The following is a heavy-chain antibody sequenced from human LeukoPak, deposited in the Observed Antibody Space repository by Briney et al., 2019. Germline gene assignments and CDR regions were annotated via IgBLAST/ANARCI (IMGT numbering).Heavy chain of an antibody. J-gene: IGHJ4*02. CDR3: ARESYYDSSGYPDY. Sequence: ASVKVSCKASGYTFTGYYMHWVRQAPGQWLEWMGWINPNSGGTNYAQKFQGRVTMTRDTSISTAYMELSRLRSDDTAVYYCARESYYDSSGYPDYWGQGTLVTVSS. V-gene: IGHV1-2*02. D-gene: IGHD3-22*01. CDR2: INPNSGGT. CDR1: GYTFTGYY.